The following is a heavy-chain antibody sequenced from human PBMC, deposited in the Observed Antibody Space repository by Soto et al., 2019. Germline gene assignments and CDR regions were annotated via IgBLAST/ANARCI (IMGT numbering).Heavy chain of an antibody. CDR1: GGSISSYY. Sequence: QVQLQESGPGLVKPSETLSLTCTVSGGSISSYYWSWIRQPPGKGLEWIGYIYYSGSTNSNPSLKSRVTISVDTSKNQFSLKLSSVTAADTAVYYCAREGHSGWFGESVPFFDYWGQGTLVTVSS. V-gene: IGHV4-59*01. D-gene: IGHD3-10*01. J-gene: IGHJ4*02. CDR3: AREGHSGWFGESVPFFDY. CDR2: IYYSGST.